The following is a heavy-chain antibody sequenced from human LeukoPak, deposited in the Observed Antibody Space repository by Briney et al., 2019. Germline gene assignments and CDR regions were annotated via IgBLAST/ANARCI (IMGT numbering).Heavy chain of an antibody. Sequence: ASVKVSCKASGGTFSSYAISWVRQAPGQGLEWMGWINPNSGGTNYAQKFQGRVTMTRDTSISTAYMELSRLRSDDTAVYYCAREPTAAAGTSDYWGQGTLVTVSS. J-gene: IGHJ4*02. CDR3: AREPTAAAGTSDY. D-gene: IGHD6-13*01. CDR2: INPNSGGT. V-gene: IGHV1-2*02. CDR1: GGTFSSYA.